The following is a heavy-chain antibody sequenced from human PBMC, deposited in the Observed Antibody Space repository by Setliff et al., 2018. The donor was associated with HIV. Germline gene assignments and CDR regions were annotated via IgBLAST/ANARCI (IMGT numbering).Heavy chain of an antibody. CDR1: GFTFDSYS. D-gene: IGHD1-26*01. CDR3: ARENSGTYLGGVFDY. CDR2: ISGLGGGTI. V-gene: IGHV3-48*01. Sequence: PGGSLRLSCATSGFTFDSYSIIWVRQAPGKGLEWVSYISGLGGGTIYYADSVRGRFTISRDDAEKSVYLQMDSLRAEDTAVYYCARENSGTYLGGVFDYWGQGTLVTVSS. J-gene: IGHJ4*02.